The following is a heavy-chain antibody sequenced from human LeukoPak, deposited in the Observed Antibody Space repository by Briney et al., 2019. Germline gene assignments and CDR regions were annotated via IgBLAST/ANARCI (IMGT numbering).Heavy chain of an antibody. D-gene: IGHD7-27*01. V-gene: IGHV3-21*01. CDR1: GFTFSSYG. J-gene: IGHJ4*02. Sequence: PGGSLRLSCAASGFTFSSYGMSWVRQAPGKGLEWVSAISGSGGSTYYADSVKGRFTISRDNAKNSLYLQMNSLRAEDTAVYYCARNHPNWPYYFDYWGQGTLVTVSS. CDR2: ISGSGGST. CDR3: ARNHPNWPYYFDY.